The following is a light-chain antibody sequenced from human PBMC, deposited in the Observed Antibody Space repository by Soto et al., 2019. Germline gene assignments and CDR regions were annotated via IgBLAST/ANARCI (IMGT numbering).Light chain of an antibody. J-gene: IGLJ1*01. V-gene: IGLV2-8*01. CDR2: EVS. CDR3: SSYTGSSYV. CDR1: GSDVADYNY. Sequence: QSALTQPPSASGSPGQSVTISCTGTGSDVADYNYVSWYQQHPGKAPKLMIYEVSKRPSGVPDRFSGSKSGNTASLTVSGLQAEDEANYYCSSYTGSSYVFGTGTKVTVL.